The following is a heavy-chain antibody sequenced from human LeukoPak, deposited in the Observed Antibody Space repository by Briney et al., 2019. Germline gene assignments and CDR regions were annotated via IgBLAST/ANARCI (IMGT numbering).Heavy chain of an antibody. D-gene: IGHD6-13*01. CDR3: AKLGGIAAAVPSRAPDY. CDR2: ISGSGGST. CDR1: GFTFSSYA. V-gene: IGHV3-23*01. J-gene: IGHJ4*02. Sequence: GGSLRLSCAASGFTFSSYAMSWVRQAPGKGLEWVSAISGSGGSTYYADSVKGRFTISRDNSKNTLYLQMNSLRAEDTAVYYCAKLGGIAAAVPSRAPDYWGQGTLVTVSS.